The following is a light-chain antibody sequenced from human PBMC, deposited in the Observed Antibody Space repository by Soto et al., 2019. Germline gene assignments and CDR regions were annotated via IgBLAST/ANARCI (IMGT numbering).Light chain of an antibody. CDR2: WAS. CDR3: HQYYTTPWT. V-gene: IGKV4-1*01. J-gene: IGKJ1*01. Sequence: DIVMTQSPDSLALSLGERATINCKSSQRVLYSSNKKNYLAWYQKKPGQPPKVLIYWASTRESGVPDRFSGSGSGTDFTLTISSLQAEDVALYYCHQYYTTPWTFGQGTKVEVK. CDR1: QRVLYSSNKKNY.